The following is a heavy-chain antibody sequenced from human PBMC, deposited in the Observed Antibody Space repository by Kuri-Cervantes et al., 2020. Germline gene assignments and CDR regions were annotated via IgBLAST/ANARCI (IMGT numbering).Heavy chain of an antibody. V-gene: IGHV3-23*01. CDR1: GFTFNSYD. Sequence: GGSLRLSCAASGFTFNSYDMNWVRQAPGQGLELVSTIGKSGLSTLYADSVKARFTISTDNSKNTLYVQMNSLRVVYTAVYYCVRTKGIQNYMDVWGKGTTVTVSS. CDR3: VRTKGIQNYMDV. CDR2: IGKSGLST. D-gene: IGHD1-14*01. J-gene: IGHJ6*03.